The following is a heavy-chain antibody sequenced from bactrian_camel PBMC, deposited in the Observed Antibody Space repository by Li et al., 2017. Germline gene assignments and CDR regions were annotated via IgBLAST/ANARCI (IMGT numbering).Heavy chain of an antibody. Sequence: HVQLVESGGGSVQAGGSLRLSCAASGGTYCRFDMSWYRQAPGKERKGVATVEPDGTATYGTPVKGRFTVTNATTTVLLEMNSLKPEDTAMYYCAVGRNWFACLTMPEKDFDYWARGPRSPSPQ. V-gene: IGHV3S53*01. D-gene: IGHD6*01. CDR2: VEPDGTA. CDR1: GGTYCRFD. J-gene: IGHJ4*01.